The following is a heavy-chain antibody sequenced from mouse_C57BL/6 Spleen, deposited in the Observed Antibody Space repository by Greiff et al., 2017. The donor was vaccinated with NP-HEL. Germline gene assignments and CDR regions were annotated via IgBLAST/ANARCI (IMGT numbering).Heavy chain of an antibody. V-gene: IGHV3-6*01. D-gene: IGHD2-4*01. CDR3: ARDRYDYDRDFAY. Sequence: EVQLQESGPGLVKPSQSLSLTCSVPGYSITSGYYWNWIRQFPGNKLEWMGYISYDGSNNYNPSLKNRISITRDTSKNQFFLKLNSVTTEDTATYYCARDRYDYDRDFAYWGQGTLVTVSA. CDR1: GYSITSGYY. J-gene: IGHJ3*01. CDR2: ISYDGSN.